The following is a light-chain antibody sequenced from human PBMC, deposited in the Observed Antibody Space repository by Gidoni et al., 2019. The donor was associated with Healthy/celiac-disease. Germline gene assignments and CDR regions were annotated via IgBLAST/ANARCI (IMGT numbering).Light chain of an antibody. V-gene: IGKV1-5*03. Sequence: IQMTPSPSTLSASVGDRVTIPCRASQSISSRLAWYQQKPGKAPKLLIYKASSLESGVPSRFSGSGSGTEVTLTISSLQPDDFATYYCQQYNSYPWTFGQGTKVEIK. CDR1: QSISSR. CDR3: QQYNSYPWT. J-gene: IGKJ1*01. CDR2: KAS.